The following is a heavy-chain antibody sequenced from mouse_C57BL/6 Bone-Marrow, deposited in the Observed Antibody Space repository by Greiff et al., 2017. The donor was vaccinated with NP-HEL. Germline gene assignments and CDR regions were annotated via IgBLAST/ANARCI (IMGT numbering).Heavy chain of an antibody. V-gene: IGHV1-66*01. D-gene: IGHD2-4*01. J-gene: IGHJ1*03. CDR2: IYPGSGNT. CDR1: GYSFTSYY. CDR3: ASRAYDYHWYFDV. Sequence: QVQLQQSGPELVKPGASVKISCKASGYSFTSYYIHWVKQRPGQGLEWIGWIYPGSGNTKYNEKFKGKATLTADTSSSTAYMQLRSLTSEDSAVYYCASRAYDYHWYFDVWGTGTTVTVSS.